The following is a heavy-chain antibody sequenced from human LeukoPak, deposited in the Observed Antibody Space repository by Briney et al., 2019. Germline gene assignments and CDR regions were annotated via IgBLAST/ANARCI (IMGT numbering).Heavy chain of an antibody. CDR2: ISKDGTYK. CDR1: GYIFSNFA. V-gene: IGHV3-30*17. J-gene: IGHJ4*02. CDR3: AKDDGPYSLTPYSVGLSDY. Sequence: PGGSLRLSCEVSGYIFSNFAVNWVRQTPGKGLEWVASISKDGTYKHFSDFVKGRFTISRDNSKNTVYLQMNSLRSEDAAVYYCAKDDGPYSLTPYSVGLSDYWGPGTLVTVSS. D-gene: IGHD4-11*01.